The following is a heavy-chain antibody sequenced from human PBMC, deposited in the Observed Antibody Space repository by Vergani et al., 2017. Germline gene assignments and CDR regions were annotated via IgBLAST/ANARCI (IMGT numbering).Heavy chain of an antibody. J-gene: IGHJ2*01. CDR2: IDRNYGVK. Sequence: VEAGGGPVQPGGSLRLSCTASGFTFQAFAFHWVRQVSGRGLEGVSGIDRNYGVKNGNSFEGRFSISRDNAKKAVFLQMNNLRHEDTALYFCVKDNDYDADGPFDLWGRGTLVTVSS. D-gene: IGHD3-16*01. CDR1: GFTFQAFA. V-gene: IGHV3-9*01. CDR3: VKDNDYDADGPFDL.